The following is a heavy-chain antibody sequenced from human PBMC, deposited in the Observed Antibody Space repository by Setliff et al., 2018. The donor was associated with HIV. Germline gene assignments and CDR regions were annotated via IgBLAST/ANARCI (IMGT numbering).Heavy chain of an antibody. J-gene: IGHJ6*03. CDR3: ALTGHRLLRGYMDV. CDR1: DDPISSYY. V-gene: IGHV4-4*07. Sequence: PSETLSLTCYVTDDPISSYYWSWVRQPAGKGLEWIGRLYVGGDTNYNPSLKSRVTMSLDTSKKHFSLNLKSVTAADTAVYYCALTGHRLLRGYMDVWGKGTTVTVSS. D-gene: IGHD2-15*01. CDR2: LYVGGDT.